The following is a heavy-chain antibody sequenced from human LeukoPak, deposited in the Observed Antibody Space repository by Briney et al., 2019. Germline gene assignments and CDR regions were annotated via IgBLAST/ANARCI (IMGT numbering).Heavy chain of an antibody. D-gene: IGHD3-22*01. V-gene: IGHV3-21*01. CDR1: GFTFGSYS. CDR2: ISTTSVYT. CDR3: AKDYDSSGYYCDCDY. J-gene: IGHJ4*02. Sequence: PGGSLRLSCAASGFTFGSYSMNWVRQAPGKGLEWVSSISTTSVYTYYADSVKGRFTISRDNAKNSLYLQMNSLRADDTAVYYCAKDYDSSGYYCDCDYWGQGTLVIVSS.